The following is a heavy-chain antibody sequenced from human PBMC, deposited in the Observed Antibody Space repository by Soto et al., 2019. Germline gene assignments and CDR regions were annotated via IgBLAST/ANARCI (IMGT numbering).Heavy chain of an antibody. CDR3: ARVKSPGSVDV. CDR1: GCTHRNYN. V-gene: IGHV3-48*04. Sequence: PEGTLRGSCVSSGCTHRNYNMHWMRQAPGKRVALVSYICGPRSVISFADSVKGRFTISRDNAKDSLFLQVNSLRAEDTALYYCARVKSPGSVDVWGQGSIFTV. J-gene: IGHJ3*01. CDR2: ICGPRSVI.